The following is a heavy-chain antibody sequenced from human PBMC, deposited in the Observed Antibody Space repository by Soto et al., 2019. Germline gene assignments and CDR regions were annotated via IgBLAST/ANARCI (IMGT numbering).Heavy chain of an antibody. CDR3: ARSGYSSGWFPSAFDI. J-gene: IGHJ3*02. Sequence: SETLSLTCTVSGGSISSSSYYWGWIRQPPGKGLEWIGSIYYSGSTYYNPSLKSRVTISVDTSKNQFSLKLSSVTAADTAVYYCARSGYSSGWFPSAFDIWGQGTMVTVSS. CDR1: GGSISSSSYY. D-gene: IGHD6-19*01. V-gene: IGHV4-39*01. CDR2: IYYSGST.